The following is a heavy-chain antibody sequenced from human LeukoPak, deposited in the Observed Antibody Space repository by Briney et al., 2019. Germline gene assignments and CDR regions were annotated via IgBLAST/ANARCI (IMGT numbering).Heavy chain of an antibody. V-gene: IGHV1-46*01. J-gene: IGHJ5*02. CDR1: GYTFTSYY. D-gene: IGHD2-21*02. CDR2: INPSGGST. CDR3: ASLYCGGDCGNH. Sequence: ASVKVSCKASGYTFTSYYMHWVRQAPGQGLEWMGIINPSGGSTSYAQKFQGRVTMTRDTSTSTVYMELSSLRSEDTAVYYCASLYCGGDCGNHWGQGTLVTVSS.